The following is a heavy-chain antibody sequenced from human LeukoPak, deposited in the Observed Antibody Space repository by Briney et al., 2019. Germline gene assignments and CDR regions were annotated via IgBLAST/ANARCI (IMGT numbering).Heavy chain of an antibody. V-gene: IGHV4-59*01. CDR3: ARASGGSYYYYGMDV. D-gene: IGHD5-12*01. Sequence: PSETLSLTCTVSGGSISSYYWSWIRQPPGKGLEWIGYISYSGSTNYNPSLKSRVTISVDTSKNQFSLKLSSVTAADTAVYYCARASGGSYYYYGMDVWGQGTTVTVSS. J-gene: IGHJ6*02. CDR2: ISYSGST. CDR1: GGSISSYY.